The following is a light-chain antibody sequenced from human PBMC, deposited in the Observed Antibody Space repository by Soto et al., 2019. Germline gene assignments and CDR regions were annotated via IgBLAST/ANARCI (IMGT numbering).Light chain of an antibody. Sequence: EIVMTQSPATLSVSPGERATLSCRASQSVSSNLAWYQQKLGQAPRLLIYGASTRATGIPARFSGSGSGTEFTLTISSLPSEDFAVYYCQQYSNWPFTFGPGTKVDI. CDR2: GAS. CDR3: QQYSNWPFT. V-gene: IGKV3-15*01. CDR1: QSVSSN. J-gene: IGKJ3*01.